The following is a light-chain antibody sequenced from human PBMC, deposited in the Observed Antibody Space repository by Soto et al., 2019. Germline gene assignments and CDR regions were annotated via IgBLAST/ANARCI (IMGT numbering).Light chain of an antibody. CDR3: LQDYTYPLT. J-gene: IGKJ4*01. V-gene: IGKV1-6*01. Sequence: AIQLTQSPFSLSASVGDTVTITCRASQGVGNDLAWYRQRPGKAPQLVIYAGSKSHSGVSSRFSGSGSGTDFVLTILDLQPDDLPTYFCLQDYTYPLTFGGGTKLEI. CDR1: QGVGND. CDR2: AGS.